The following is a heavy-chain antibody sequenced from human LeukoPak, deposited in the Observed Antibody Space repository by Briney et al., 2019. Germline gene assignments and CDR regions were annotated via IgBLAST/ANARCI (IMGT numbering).Heavy chain of an antibody. CDR3: AKLKRRHYYDSSGLDY. CDR1: GFTFSSYG. Sequence: GGSLRLSCAASGFTFSSYGMHWVRQAPGKGLEWVAFIRYDGSNKYYADSVKGRFTISRDNSKNTLYLQMNSLRAEDTAAYYCAKLKRRHYYDSSGLDYWGQGTLVTVSS. CDR2: IRYDGSNK. V-gene: IGHV3-30*02. J-gene: IGHJ4*02. D-gene: IGHD3-22*01.